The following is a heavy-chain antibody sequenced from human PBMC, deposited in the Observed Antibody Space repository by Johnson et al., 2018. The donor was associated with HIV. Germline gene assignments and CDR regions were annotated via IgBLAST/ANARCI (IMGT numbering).Heavy chain of an antibody. CDR3: GREGYCSGGSCYSNAFDI. CDR1: GFTFSSYW. CDR2: INSDGDT. D-gene: IGHD2-15*01. Sequence: VQLVESGGGVVQPGGSLRLSCAASGFTFSSYWMHWVRQAPGKGLVWVSRINSDGDTYYPGSVKGRFTISRENAKNSLYLQMNSLRAGDPAVYYCGREGYCSGGSCYSNAFDIWGQATMVTVSS. J-gene: IGHJ3*02. V-gene: IGHV3-13*01.